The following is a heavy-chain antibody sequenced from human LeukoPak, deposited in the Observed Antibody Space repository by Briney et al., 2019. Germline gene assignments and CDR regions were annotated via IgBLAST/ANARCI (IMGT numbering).Heavy chain of an antibody. D-gene: IGHD1-20*01. J-gene: IGHJ4*02. CDR3: ARSSITGTPHDY. CDR1: GYSISSGYY. Sequence: PSETLSLTCTVSGYSISSGYYWGWIRQPPGKGLEWIGSIYHSGSTYYNPSLKSRVTISVDTSKNQFSLKLSSVTAADTAVYYCARSSITGTPHDYWGQGTLVTVSS. CDR2: IYHSGST. V-gene: IGHV4-38-2*02.